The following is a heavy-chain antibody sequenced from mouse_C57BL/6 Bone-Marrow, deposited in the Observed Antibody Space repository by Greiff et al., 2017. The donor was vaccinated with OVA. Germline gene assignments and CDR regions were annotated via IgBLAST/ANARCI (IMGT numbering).Heavy chain of an antibody. J-gene: IGHJ4*01. CDR3: ARTGLNYAMDY. CDR1: GYTFTTYP. V-gene: IGHV1-47*01. CDR2: FHPYNDDT. Sequence: QVQLQQSGAELVKPGASVKMSCKASGYTFTTYPIEWIKQNHGKSLEWIGNFHPYNDDTKYNEKFKGKDTLTVEKASSTVYLELSRLTSEDSAVYYCARTGLNYAMDYWGQGTSVTGSS. D-gene: IGHD3-3*01.